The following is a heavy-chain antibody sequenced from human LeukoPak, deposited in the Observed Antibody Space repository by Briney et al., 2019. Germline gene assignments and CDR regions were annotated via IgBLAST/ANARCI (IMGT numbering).Heavy chain of an antibody. V-gene: IGHV3-53*01. CDR2: IYSGSST. J-gene: IGHJ6*02. CDR3: ARERGYYYGMDV. Sequence: GGSLRLSCAASGFTVSSNYMSWVRQAPGKGLEWVSVIYSGSSTYYADSVKGRFTISRDNSKNTLYLQMNSLRAEDTAVYYCARERGYYYGMDVWGQGTTVTVSS. CDR1: GFTVSSNY.